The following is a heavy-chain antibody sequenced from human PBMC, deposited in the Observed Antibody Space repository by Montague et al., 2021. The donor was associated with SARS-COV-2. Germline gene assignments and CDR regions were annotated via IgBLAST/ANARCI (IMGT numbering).Heavy chain of an antibody. CDR1: GFTFSSYG. D-gene: IGHD3-3*01. Sequence: SLRLSCAASGFTFSSYGMHWVRQAPGKGLEWVAVICYDGSNKYYADSVKGRFTISRDNSKNTLYLQMNSLRAEDTAVYYCAKDSANSSLRLLERLADVWGKGTTVTVSS. V-gene: IGHV3-33*06. J-gene: IGHJ6*04. CDR3: AKDSANSSLRLLERLADV. CDR2: ICYDGSNK.